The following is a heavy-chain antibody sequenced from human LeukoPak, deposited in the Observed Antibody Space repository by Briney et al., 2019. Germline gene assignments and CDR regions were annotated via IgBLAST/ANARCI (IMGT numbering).Heavy chain of an antibody. Sequence: GGSLRLSCAASGFTFSSSQMNWVRQAPGKGLEWVSYISGSGSIIYYADSVKGRFTISRDNAKNSLYLQVNSLRAEDTAVYYCAKSFDYWGQGTLVTVSS. CDR2: ISGSGSII. CDR3: AKSFDY. J-gene: IGHJ4*02. CDR1: GFTFSSSQ. V-gene: IGHV3-48*03.